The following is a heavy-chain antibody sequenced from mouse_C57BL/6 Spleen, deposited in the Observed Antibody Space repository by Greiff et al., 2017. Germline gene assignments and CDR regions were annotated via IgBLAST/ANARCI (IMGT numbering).Heavy chain of an antibody. Sequence: DVKLVESGPGLVKPSQSLSLTCSVTGYSITSGYYWNWIRQFPGNKLEWMGYISYDGSNNYNPSLKNRISMTRDTSKNQFFLKLNSVTTEDTATYYCARRYYGSSSHFDYWGQGTTLTVSS. J-gene: IGHJ2*01. V-gene: IGHV3-6*01. CDR3: ARRYYGSSSHFDY. D-gene: IGHD1-1*01. CDR2: ISYDGSN. CDR1: GYSITSGYY.